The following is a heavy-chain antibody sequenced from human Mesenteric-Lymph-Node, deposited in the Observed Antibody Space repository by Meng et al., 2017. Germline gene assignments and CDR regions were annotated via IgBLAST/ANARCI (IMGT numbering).Heavy chain of an antibody. D-gene: IGHD4-23*01. Sequence: SETLSLTCTVSAGSISSSSYYWGWIRQPPGKGLEWIGSIYYSGSTYYNPSLKSRVTMSVDTSKNQFSLKLTSVTAADTAVYYCARDRSKDGGNLIFDYWGQGERVNGAS. CDR2: IYYSGST. CDR1: AGSISSSSYY. CDR3: ARDRSKDGGNLIFDY. V-gene: IGHV4-39*07. J-gene: IGHJ4*02.